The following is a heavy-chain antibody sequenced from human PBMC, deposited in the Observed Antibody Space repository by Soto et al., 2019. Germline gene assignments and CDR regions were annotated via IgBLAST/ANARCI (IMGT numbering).Heavy chain of an antibody. Sequence: ASVKVSCKASGGTFSSYAISWVRQAPGQGLEWMGWINASNGTTKYSQKFQGRVTITRDTSASTAYMELSSLRSEDTAVYYCAREEVVTIGAVDYWGQGTLVTVSS. CDR3: AREEVVTIGAVDY. CDR2: INASNGTT. D-gene: IGHD3-9*01. J-gene: IGHJ4*02. V-gene: IGHV1-3*01. CDR1: GGTFSSYA.